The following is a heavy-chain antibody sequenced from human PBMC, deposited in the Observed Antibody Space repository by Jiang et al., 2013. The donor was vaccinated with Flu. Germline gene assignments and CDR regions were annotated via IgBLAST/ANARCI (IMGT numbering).Heavy chain of an antibody. V-gene: IGHV1-3*01. CDR2: ISAGNDNT. CDR3: ARESSDGRSYFHDQVHFDL. Sequence: GAEVKKPGASVKVSCKASGYSFTRYAMHWVRQAPGQRLEWMGWISAGNDNTKYSQKFQVRVTITRDTSASTAYMELSDLRSEDTAVYYCARESSDGRSYFHDQVHFDLWGQGTMVTVSS. CDR1: GYSFTRYA. D-gene: IGHD3-22*01. J-gene: IGHJ3*01.